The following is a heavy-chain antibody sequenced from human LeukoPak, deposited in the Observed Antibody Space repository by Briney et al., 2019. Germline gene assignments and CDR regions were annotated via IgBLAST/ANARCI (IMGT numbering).Heavy chain of an antibody. CDR1: GYTLTEFS. CDR2: FDHEDGET. V-gene: IGHV1-24*01. J-gene: IGHJ3*02. CDR3: ATEKHVDIVATGEAFDI. D-gene: IGHD5-12*01. Sequence: ASVKVSCKVSGYTLTEFSMHWVRQAPGKGLEWTGGFDHEDGETLYAQKFQGRVTMTEDTSTDTAYMELSSLRSEDTAVYYCATEKHVDIVATGEAFDIWGQGTMVTVSS.